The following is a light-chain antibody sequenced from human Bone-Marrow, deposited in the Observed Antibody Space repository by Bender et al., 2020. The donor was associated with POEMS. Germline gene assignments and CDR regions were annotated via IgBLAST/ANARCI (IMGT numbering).Light chain of an antibody. Sequence: QSVLTQPPSASGTPGRRVTMSCSGSTSNIGSNTVNWYQLLPGAAPKLLIYNNNERPSGAPSRFSGSRSGTSASLAISGLQSADEADYYCAAWDDSLNGWVFGGGTKLAVL. CDR1: TSNIGSNT. V-gene: IGLV1-44*01. J-gene: IGLJ3*02. CDR2: NNN. CDR3: AAWDDSLNGWV.